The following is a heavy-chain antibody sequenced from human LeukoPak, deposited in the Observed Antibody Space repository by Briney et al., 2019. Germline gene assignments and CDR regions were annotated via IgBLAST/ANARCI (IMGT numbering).Heavy chain of an antibody. CDR3: AGLRRRGYYFDY. V-gene: IGHV3-30*02. Sequence: GGSLRLSCAASGFSFSDYAIYWVRQTPGKGLEWVAFIRYDGSNKIYADSVKGRFTISRDNAKNSLYLQMNSLRAEDTAVYYCAGLRRRGYYFDYWGQGTLVTVSS. D-gene: IGHD3-10*01. J-gene: IGHJ4*02. CDR1: GFSFSDYA. CDR2: IRYDGSNK.